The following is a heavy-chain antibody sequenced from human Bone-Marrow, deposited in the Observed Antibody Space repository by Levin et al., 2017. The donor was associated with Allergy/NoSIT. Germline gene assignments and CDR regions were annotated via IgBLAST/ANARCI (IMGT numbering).Heavy chain of an antibody. CDR1: GFTFRHYS. CDR3: ARLTSGSAYAFES. V-gene: IGHV3-48*01. D-gene: IGHD1-14*01. J-gene: IGHJ3*01. CDR2: ITSDSSTL. Sequence: LSLTCAAAGFTFRHYSMGWVRQPPGKGLEWIAYITSDSSTLYYPDSVKDRFTISRDNADNSLFLHLNSLRAEDTALYYCARLTSGSAYAFESWGHGTLVTVSS.